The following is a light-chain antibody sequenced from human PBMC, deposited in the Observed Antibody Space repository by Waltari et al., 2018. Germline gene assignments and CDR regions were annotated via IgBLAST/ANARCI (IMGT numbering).Light chain of an antibody. J-gene: IGKJ2*01. V-gene: IGKV1-9*01. CDR1: QGISSY. CDR3: HQYGSSPYI. CDR2: AAS. Sequence: DIQLTQSPSFLSASVGDRVTITCRASQGISSYLVWYQQKPGKAPKVLISAASTLQTGVPSRFSGSGSGTEFTLTISSLQPEDFAVYYCHQYGSSPYIFGQGTKLEIK.